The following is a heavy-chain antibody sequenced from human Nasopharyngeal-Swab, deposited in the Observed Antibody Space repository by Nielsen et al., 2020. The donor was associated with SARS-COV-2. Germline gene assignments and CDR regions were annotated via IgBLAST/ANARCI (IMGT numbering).Heavy chain of an antibody. J-gene: IGHJ4*02. V-gene: IGHV3-15*01. Sequence: DRQPPGKGLEWVGRIKSKTDGGTTDYAAPVKGRFTISRDDSKNTLYLQMNSLKTEDTAVYYCTALRSYYYDSTDPSGYWGQGTLVTVSS. CDR3: TALRSYYYDSTDPSGY. D-gene: IGHD3-22*01. CDR2: IKSKTDGGTT.